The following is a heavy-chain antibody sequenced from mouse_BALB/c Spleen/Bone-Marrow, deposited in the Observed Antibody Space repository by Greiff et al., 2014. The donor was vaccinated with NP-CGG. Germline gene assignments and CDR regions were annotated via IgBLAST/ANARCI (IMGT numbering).Heavy chain of an antibody. Sequence: SGPELVKPGASVKISCKASGYTFTDYYMHWVKQSHGKSLEWIGYIYPYNGGTGYNQKFKSKATLTVDNSSSTAYMELRSLTSEDSAVYYCARSYGNWYFDVWGAGTTVTVSS. J-gene: IGHJ1*01. V-gene: IGHV1S29*02. CDR3: ARSYGNWYFDV. D-gene: IGHD2-10*02. CDR2: IYPYNGGT. CDR1: GYTFTDYY.